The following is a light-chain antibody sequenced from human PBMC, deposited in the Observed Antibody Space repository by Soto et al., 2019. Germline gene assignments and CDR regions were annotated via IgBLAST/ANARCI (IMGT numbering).Light chain of an antibody. Sequence: QSVLTQPASVSGSPGQSITISCTETRSDVGGYNYVSWYQQHPGKAPKLMIYDVSNRPSGVSNRISGSKSGNTASLTISGLQAEDEADYYCSSYTSSSTYVFGTGTKAPS. CDR1: RSDVGGYNY. CDR2: DVS. V-gene: IGLV2-14*01. CDR3: SSYTSSSTYV. J-gene: IGLJ1*01.